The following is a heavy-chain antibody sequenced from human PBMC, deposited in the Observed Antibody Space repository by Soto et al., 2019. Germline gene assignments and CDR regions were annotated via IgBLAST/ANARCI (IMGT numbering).Heavy chain of an antibody. J-gene: IGHJ4*02. Sequence: PSETLSLTCTVSGGSISSGDYYWSWIRQPPGKGLEWIGYIYYSGSTYYNPSLKSRVTISVDTSKNQFSLKLSSVTAADTAVYYCARGTEGSGILRFLEWSIRFDYWGQGTLVTVSS. V-gene: IGHV4-30-4*01. CDR1: GGSISSGDYY. CDR3: ARGTEGSGILRFLEWSIRFDY. D-gene: IGHD3-3*01. CDR2: IYYSGST.